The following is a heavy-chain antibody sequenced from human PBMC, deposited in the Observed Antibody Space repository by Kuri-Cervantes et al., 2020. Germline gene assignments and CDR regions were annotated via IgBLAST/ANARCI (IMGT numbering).Heavy chain of an antibody. D-gene: IGHD6-6*01. Sequence: GESLKISCAASGFTFSNSAMSWVRQAPGKGLEWVSVMSGSGTTTYYADSVKGRFTISRDNSKNTLYLQMTNLRPEDTAFYYCAKGRGTSSQNFDSWGQGTLVTVSS. CDR1: GFTFSNSA. V-gene: IGHV3-23*01. J-gene: IGHJ4*02. CDR2: MSGSGTTT. CDR3: AKGRGTSSQNFDS.